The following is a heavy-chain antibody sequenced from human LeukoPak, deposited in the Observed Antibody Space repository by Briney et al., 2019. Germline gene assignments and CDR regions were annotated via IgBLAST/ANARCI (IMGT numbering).Heavy chain of an antibody. CDR3: ARDRGSGWYGGVDY. Sequence: PSETLSLTCTVSGGSIRSSYYYWGWIRQPPGKGLEWIGSIYDSGSTYYNPSLKSRVTISADTSKNQFSLKLSSVTAADTAVYYCARDRGSGWYGGVDYWGQGTLVTVSS. CDR2: IYDSGST. V-gene: IGHV4-39*07. D-gene: IGHD6-19*01. J-gene: IGHJ4*02. CDR1: GGSIRSSYYY.